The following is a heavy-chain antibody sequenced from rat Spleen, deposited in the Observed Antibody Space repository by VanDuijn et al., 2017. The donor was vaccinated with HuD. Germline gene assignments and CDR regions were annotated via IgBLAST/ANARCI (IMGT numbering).Heavy chain of an antibody. D-gene: IGHD1-12*02. Sequence: EVQLVESGGGLVQPGRSLKLSCAASGFTFSNYYMAWVRQAPTKGLEWVAYISTGGGSTYYRDSVKGRFTISRDNAKSTLYLQMDSLRSEDTATYYCTTARYYYDGSYYSYVMDAWGQGASVTVSS. V-gene: IGHV5-27*01. CDR3: TTARYYYDGSYYSYVMDA. J-gene: IGHJ4*01. CDR1: GFTFSNYY. CDR2: ISTGGGST.